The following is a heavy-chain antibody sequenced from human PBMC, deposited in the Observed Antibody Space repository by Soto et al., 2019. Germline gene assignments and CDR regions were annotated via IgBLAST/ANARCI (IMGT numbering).Heavy chain of an antibody. Sequence: GGSLRLSCAASGFTFSTYWMHWVRQAPGKGLVWVSRINGDGSDTVYTDFVKGRFTSSRDNAKNTLYLQMNSLRAEDTAVYDCTRSITGFSYADSWGRGTLVTVSS. CDR1: GFTFSTYW. V-gene: IGHV3-74*01. CDR2: INGDGSDT. J-gene: IGHJ4*02. D-gene: IGHD5-18*01. CDR3: TRSITGFSYADS.